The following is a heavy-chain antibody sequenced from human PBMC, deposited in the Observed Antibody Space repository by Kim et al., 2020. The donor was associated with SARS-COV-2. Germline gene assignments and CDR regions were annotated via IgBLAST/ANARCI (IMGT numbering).Heavy chain of an antibody. D-gene: IGHD6-13*01. CDR2: IGSGGKTK. Sequence: GGSLRLSCAASGFTFSVYSINWVRQAPGKGLEWVSFIGSGGKTKYYADSVKGRFTISRDNAKNSLYLQMNSLRDEDTAVYYCVRLRGPQLVQFWFDSWG. CDR3: VRLRGPQLVQFWFDS. CDR1: GFTFSVYS. V-gene: IGHV3-48*02. J-gene: IGHJ5*01.